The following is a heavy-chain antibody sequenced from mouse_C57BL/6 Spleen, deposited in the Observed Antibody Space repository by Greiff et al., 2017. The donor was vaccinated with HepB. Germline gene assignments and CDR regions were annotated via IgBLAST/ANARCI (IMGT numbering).Heavy chain of an antibody. CDR2: IHPNSGST. CDR1: GYTFTSYW. J-gene: IGHJ2*01. D-gene: IGHD1-1*01. V-gene: IGHV1-64*01. CDR3: ATTTVEYYFDY. Sequence: QVQLQQSGAELVKPGASVKLSCKASGYTFTSYWMHWVKQRPGQGLEWIGMIHPNSGSTNYNEKFKSKATLTVDKSSSTAYMQLSSLTSEDSAVYYCATTTVEYYFDYWGQGTTLTVSS.